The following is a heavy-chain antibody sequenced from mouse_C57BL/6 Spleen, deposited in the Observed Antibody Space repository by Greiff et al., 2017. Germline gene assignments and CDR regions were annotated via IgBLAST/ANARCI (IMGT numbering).Heavy chain of an antibody. D-gene: IGHD3-2*02. CDR1: GYAFTNYS. Sequence: QVQLQQSGAELVRPGTSVKVSCKASGYAFTNYSIEWVKQRPGQGLEWIGVINPGSGGTNYNEKFKGKATLTADKSSSTAYMQLSSLTSEDSAVYFCARSAQATYDYWGQGTTLTVSS. CDR3: ARSAQATYDY. CDR2: INPGSGGT. J-gene: IGHJ2*01. V-gene: IGHV1-54*01.